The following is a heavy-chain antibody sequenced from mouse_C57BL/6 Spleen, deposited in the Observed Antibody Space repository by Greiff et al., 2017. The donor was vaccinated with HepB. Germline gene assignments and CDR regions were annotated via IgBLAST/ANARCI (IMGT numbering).Heavy chain of an antibody. CDR1: GYTFTSYW. D-gene: IGHD2-5*01. V-gene: IGHV1-55*01. CDR2: IYPGSGST. Sequence: VQLQQSGAELVKPGASVKMSCKASGYTFTSYWITWVKQRPGQGLEWIGDIYPGSGSTNYNGKFKSKATLTVDTSSSTAYLQLSSLTSEDSAVFYCARAYSNYYAMDYWGQGTSVTVSS. J-gene: IGHJ4*01. CDR3: ARAYSNYYAMDY.